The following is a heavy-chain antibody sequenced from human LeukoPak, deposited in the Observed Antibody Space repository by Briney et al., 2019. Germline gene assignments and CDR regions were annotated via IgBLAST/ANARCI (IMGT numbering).Heavy chain of an antibody. J-gene: IGHJ4*02. CDR1: GFSFSDYY. CDR2: INSVGSST. D-gene: IGHD6-19*01. Sequence: GGSLRLSCVASGFSFSDYYMTWVRQAPGKGLVWVSRINSVGSSTSYADSVKGRFTISRDNAKNTLYLQMNSLRAEDTAVYYCARERTSGWDAFDFWGQGTLVTVSS. CDR3: ARERTSGWDAFDF. V-gene: IGHV3-74*01.